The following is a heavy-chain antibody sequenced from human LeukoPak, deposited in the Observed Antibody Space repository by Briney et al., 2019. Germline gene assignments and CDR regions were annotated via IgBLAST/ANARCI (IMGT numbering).Heavy chain of an antibody. CDR1: GYTFTSYD. J-gene: IGHJ6*02. CDR3: ARDGEVVTARYYYYYGMDV. Sequence: VASVKVSCMASGYTFTSYDINWVRQATGQGLEWMGWMNPNSGNTGYAQKFQGRVTMTRNTSISTAYMELSGLRSEDTAVYYCARDGEVVTARYYYYYGMDVWGQGTTVTVSS. V-gene: IGHV1-8*01. CDR2: MNPNSGNT. D-gene: IGHD2-21*02.